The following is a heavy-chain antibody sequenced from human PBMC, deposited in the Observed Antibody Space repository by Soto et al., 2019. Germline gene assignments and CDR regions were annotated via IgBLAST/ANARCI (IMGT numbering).Heavy chain of an antibody. V-gene: IGHV4-39*07. J-gene: IGHJ5*02. D-gene: IGHD1-1*01. CDR3: ARETTPGWFDP. CDR2: ISYSGST. Sequence: PSETLSLTCTVSDDSISSSTYYWGWIRQPPGKGLEWIGSISYSGSTYYNPSLKSRVTISVDRSKNQFSLKLSSVTAADTAVYYCARETTPGWFDPWGQGTLVTVSS. CDR1: DDSISSSTYY.